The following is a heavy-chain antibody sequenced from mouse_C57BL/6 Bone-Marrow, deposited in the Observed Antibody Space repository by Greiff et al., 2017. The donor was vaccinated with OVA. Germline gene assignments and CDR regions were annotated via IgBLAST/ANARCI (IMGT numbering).Heavy chain of an antibody. V-gene: IGHV1-87*01. J-gene: IGHJ3*01. CDR3: AIYCNYDGWFAY. Sequence: QVQLQQPGAELVKPGASVKVSCKASGYTFTNYWMQWVKQRPGQGLEWIGAIYPGNGDTSYNQKFKGKATLTADKSSSTAYMQLSSLTSEDSAVYFCAIYCNYDGWFAYWGQGTLVTVSA. D-gene: IGHD2-4*01. CDR1: GYTFTNYW. CDR2: IYPGNGDT.